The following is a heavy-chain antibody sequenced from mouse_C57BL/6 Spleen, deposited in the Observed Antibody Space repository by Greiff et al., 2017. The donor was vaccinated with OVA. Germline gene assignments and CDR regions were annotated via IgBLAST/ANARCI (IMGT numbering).Heavy chain of an antibody. Sequence: EVKLVESGGGLVKPGGSLKLSCAASGFTFSDYGMHWVRQAPEKGLEWVAYISSCSSTIYYADTVKGRFTMSRDNAKNTLFLQMTSLRSEDTAMYYCARVIYDGYYFDYWGQGTTLTVSS. CDR3: ARVIYDGYYFDY. CDR2: ISSCSSTI. J-gene: IGHJ2*01. D-gene: IGHD2-3*01. V-gene: IGHV5-17*01. CDR1: GFTFSDYG.